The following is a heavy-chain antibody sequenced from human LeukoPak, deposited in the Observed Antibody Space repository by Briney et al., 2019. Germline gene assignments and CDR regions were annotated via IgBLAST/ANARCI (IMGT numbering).Heavy chain of an antibody. J-gene: IGHJ5*02. CDR3: ARATKYYSSSWYDWFDP. V-gene: IGHV1-8*03. CDR1: GYTFTSYD. Sequence: ASVKVSCKASGYTFTSYDINWVRQATGQGLEWMGWMNPNSGNTGYAQKFQGRVTITRNTSISTAYMELSSLRSEDTAVYYCARATKYYSSSWYDWFDPWGQGTLVTVSS. D-gene: IGHD6-13*01. CDR2: MNPNSGNT.